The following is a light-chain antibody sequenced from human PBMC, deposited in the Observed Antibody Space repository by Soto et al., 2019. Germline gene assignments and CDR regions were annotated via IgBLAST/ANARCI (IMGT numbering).Light chain of an antibody. CDR2: EVS. V-gene: IGLV2-14*01. J-gene: IGLJ1*01. CDR3: SSYTSSSTLYV. CDR1: SSDVGGYNY. Sequence: QPVLTQPASVSGSPGQSITISCTGTSSDVGGYNYVSWYQQHPGKAPKLMIYEVSNRPLGVSNRFSGSKSGNTASLTISGLQAEDEADYYCSSYTSSSTLYVFGTGTKLTVL.